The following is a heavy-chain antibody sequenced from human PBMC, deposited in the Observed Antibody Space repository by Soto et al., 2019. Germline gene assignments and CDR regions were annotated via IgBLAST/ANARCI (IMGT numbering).Heavy chain of an antibody. Sequence: PSQTLSLTCAISGDSVSSNSAAWNWIRQSPSRGLEWLGRTYYRSKWYSDYAVSVKSRITINPDTSKNQFSLKLNSVTAADTAVFYCAGLYPYESSGYHLDYWSQGTLVTVSS. J-gene: IGHJ4*02. CDR2: TYYRSKWYS. D-gene: IGHD3-22*01. CDR3: AGLYPYESSGYHLDY. V-gene: IGHV6-1*01. CDR1: GDSVSSNSAA.